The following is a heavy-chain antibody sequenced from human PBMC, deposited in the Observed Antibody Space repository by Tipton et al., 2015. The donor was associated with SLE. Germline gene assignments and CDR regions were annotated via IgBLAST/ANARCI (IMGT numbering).Heavy chain of an antibody. CDR2: ISSSSSYI. V-gene: IGHV3-21*01. Sequence: SLRLSCAASGFTFSSYAMNWVRQAPGKGLEWVSSISSSSSYIYYADSVKGRFTISRDNAKNSLYLQMNSLRAEDTAVYYCASLIAVAGTNYWGQGTLVTVSS. D-gene: IGHD6-19*01. CDR1: GFTFSSYA. J-gene: IGHJ4*02. CDR3: ASLIAVAGTNY.